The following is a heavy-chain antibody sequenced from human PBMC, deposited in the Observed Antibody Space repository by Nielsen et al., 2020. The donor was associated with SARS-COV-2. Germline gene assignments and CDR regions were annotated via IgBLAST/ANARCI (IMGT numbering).Heavy chain of an antibody. CDR3: ATLYDNGDFGDGFDF. J-gene: IGHJ3*01. D-gene: IGHD4-17*01. V-gene: IGHV4-34*01. CDR1: GGSFTGYY. Sequence: SETLSLTCAVYGGSFTGYYWSWIRQSPGKGLEWIGEINRRGTTHYNPSVEHRVTISMDKSKNQFSLSVTSVTAADTAVYFCATLYDNGDFGDGFDFWGRGKMVTVSS. CDR2: INRRGTT.